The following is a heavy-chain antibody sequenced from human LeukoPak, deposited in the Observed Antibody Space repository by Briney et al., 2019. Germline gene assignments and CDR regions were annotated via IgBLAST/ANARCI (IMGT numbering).Heavy chain of an antibody. Sequence: PGGSLRLSCAASGFTFSSYSMNWVRQAPGKGLEWVSSISSSSSYIYYADSVKGRFTISRDNAKNSLYLQMNSLRAEDTAVYYCARSKVGVTRFDYWGQGTLVTVSS. D-gene: IGHD1-26*01. CDR1: GFTFSSYS. CDR3: ARSKVGVTRFDY. V-gene: IGHV3-21*01. J-gene: IGHJ4*02. CDR2: ISSSSSYI.